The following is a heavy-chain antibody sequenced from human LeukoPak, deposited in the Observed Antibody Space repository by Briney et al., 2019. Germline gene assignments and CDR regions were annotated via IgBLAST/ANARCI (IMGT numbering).Heavy chain of an antibody. V-gene: IGHV3-11*03. CDR1: GFTFSDYY. J-gene: IGHJ4*02. Sequence: GGSLRLSCEASGFTFSDYYMSWFRQAPGTGLAWVSYISGSSGDTKYADSVKGRFTISRDNAKNSLYLQMNSLRDEDTAVYYCARSPSGSADYWGQGTLVTVS. CDR2: ISGSSGDT. CDR3: ARSPSGSADY. D-gene: IGHD1-26*01.